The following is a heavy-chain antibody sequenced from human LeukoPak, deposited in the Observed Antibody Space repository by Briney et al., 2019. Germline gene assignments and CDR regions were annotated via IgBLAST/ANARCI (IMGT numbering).Heavy chain of an antibody. D-gene: IGHD2-2*01. V-gene: IGHV4-39*01. Sequence: SETLSLTCTVSGGSISSSSYYWGWIRQPPGKGLEWIGSIYYSGSTYYNPSLKSRVTISVDTSKNQFSLKLSSVTAADTAVYYCARQALLGYCSSTSCYSYYMDVWGKGTTVTVSS. CDR2: IYYSGST. CDR3: ARQALLGYCSSTSCYSYYMDV. J-gene: IGHJ6*03. CDR1: GGSISSSSYY.